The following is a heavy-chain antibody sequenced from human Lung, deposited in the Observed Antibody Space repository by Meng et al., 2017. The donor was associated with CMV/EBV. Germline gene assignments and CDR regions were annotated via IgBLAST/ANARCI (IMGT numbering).Heavy chain of an antibody. Sequence: ASXXVSXNASGYMFTGYYIHWVRQAPGQGLEWMGWINPNTDGTYFAQQLPGRVTMTRDTSISTAYLELSRLRSDDTAVYYCARVPNWGSATCGELEYWGPGTLVTVSS. CDR3: ARVPNWGSATCGELEY. CDR1: GYMFTGYY. V-gene: IGHV1-2*02. J-gene: IGHJ4*02. CDR2: INPNTDGT. D-gene: IGHD3-10*01.